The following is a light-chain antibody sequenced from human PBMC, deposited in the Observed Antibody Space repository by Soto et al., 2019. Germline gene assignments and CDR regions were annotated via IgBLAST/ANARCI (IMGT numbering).Light chain of an antibody. J-gene: IGLJ1*01. CDR2: EVN. CDR3: SSHGGNSPYV. V-gene: IGLV2-8*01. CDR1: TGDIGNYNF. Sequence: QSALTQPPSASGSPGQSVAISCTGTTGDIGNYNFVSWYQQHPGKAPKLLIFEVNKRPSGVPDRFSGSKSGNTASLTVSGLHAVDEADYYCSSHGGNSPYVFGTGTKLTVL.